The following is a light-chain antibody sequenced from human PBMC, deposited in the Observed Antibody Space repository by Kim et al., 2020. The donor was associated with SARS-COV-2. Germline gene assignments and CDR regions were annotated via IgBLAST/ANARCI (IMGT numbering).Light chain of an antibody. J-gene: IGLJ1*01. V-gene: IGLV2-14*03. Sequence: QSALTQPASVCGSPGQSITISCTGTSSDVGGYNYVSWYQQYPGKAPKLMIYDVFKRPSGVSNRFSGSKFGNTASLTISGLQAEDEADYYCTSYRSSGYVFGTGTKVTVL. CDR1: SSDVGGYNY. CDR2: DVF. CDR3: TSYRSSGYV.